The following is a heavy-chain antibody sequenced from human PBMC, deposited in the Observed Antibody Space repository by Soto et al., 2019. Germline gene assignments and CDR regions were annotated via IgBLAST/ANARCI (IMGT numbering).Heavy chain of an antibody. J-gene: IGHJ6*02. CDR3: ARAGLGVPGTGYGMDV. V-gene: IGHV1-18*01. Sequence: QVQLVQSGSEVKEPGASVKVSCKASGYTFTSYGISWVRQAPGQGLEWMGWISAYNGNTNYAQKLQGRVTMTTDTSKSTAYMELRSLRSDDTAAYYCARAGLGVPGTGYGMDVWGQGTTVTVSS. CDR2: ISAYNGNT. D-gene: IGHD6-19*01. CDR1: GYTFTSYG.